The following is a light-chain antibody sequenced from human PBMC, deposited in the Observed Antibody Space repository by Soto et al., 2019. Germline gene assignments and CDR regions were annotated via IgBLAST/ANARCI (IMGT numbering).Light chain of an antibody. Sequence: IQMTQSPSSLSASVGDRITITCRASQSIKTWLAWYQVKPGQAPKLLIYKASSLEIGVPSRFSGSGSGTDFTLTISRLEPEDFAVYYCQQYDSSPRTFGQGTKVDIK. V-gene: IGKV1-5*03. CDR2: KAS. CDR1: QSIKTW. J-gene: IGKJ1*01. CDR3: QQYDSSPRT.